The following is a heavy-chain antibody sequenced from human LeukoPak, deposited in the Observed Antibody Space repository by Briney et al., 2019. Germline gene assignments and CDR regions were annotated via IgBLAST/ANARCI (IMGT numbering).Heavy chain of an antibody. CDR3: ARGHYDSSGYHDY. J-gene: IGHJ4*02. CDR1: GFTFSSYG. CDR2: IWYDGSNK. V-gene: IGHV3-33*01. D-gene: IGHD3-22*01. Sequence: GGSLRLSCAASGFTFSSYGMHWVRQAPGKGLEWVAVIWYDGSNKYYADSVKGRFTTSRDNSKNTLYLQMNSLRAEDTAVYYCARGHYDSSGYHDYWGQGTLVTVSS.